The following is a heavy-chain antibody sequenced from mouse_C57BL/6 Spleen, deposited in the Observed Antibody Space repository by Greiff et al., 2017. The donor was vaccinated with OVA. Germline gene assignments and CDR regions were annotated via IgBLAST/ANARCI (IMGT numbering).Heavy chain of an antibody. J-gene: IGHJ3*01. CDR3: ATYSNRFAY. V-gene: IGHV1-50*01. CDR2: IDPSDSYT. D-gene: IGHD2-5*01. Sequence: QVQLQQPGAELVKPGASVKLSCKASGYTFTSYWMQWVKQRPGQGLEWIGEIDPSDSYTNYNQKFKGKATLTVDTSSSTAYMQLSSLTSEDSAVYYCATYSNRFAYWGQGTLVTVSA. CDR1: GYTFTSYW.